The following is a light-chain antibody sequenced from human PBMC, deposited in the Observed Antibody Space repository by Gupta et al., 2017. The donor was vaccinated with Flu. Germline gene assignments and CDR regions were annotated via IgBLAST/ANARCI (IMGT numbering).Light chain of an antibody. Sequence: SYALTQPLSLSVALGQTAEITCKGITIGSKSVNWYQQRSGQPPLLVIYRETNRPSGIPDRFSASNSGNTATLTIRRAQAGDESDYYCQVWDGTTVVFATGTKVTVL. J-gene: IGLJ1*01. CDR3: QVWDGTTVV. CDR1: TIGSKS. V-gene: IGLV3-9*01. CDR2: RET.